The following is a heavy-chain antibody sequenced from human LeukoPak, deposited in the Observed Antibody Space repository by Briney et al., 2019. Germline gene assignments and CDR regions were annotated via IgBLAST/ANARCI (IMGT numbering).Heavy chain of an antibody. V-gene: IGHV4-61*02. CDR2: IYTSGST. CDR1: GGSISSGSYY. D-gene: IGHD3-3*01. J-gene: IGHJ4*02. Sequence: SETLSLTCTVSGGSISSGSYYWSWIRQPAGKGLEWIGRIYTSGSTNYNPSLKSRVTISVDTSKNQFSLKLSSVTAADTAVYYCARDPALDVPGRFLEWPAWGQGTLVTVSS. CDR3: ARDPALDVPGRFLEWPA.